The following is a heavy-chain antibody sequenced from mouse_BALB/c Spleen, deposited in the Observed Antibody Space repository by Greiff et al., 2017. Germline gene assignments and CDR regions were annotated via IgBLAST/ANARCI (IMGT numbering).Heavy chain of an antibody. J-gene: IGHJ3*01. D-gene: IGHD1-2*01. V-gene: IGHV1-80*01. CDR2: IYPGDGDT. Sequence: VQLQQSGAELVRPGSSVKISCKASGYAFSSYWMNWVKQRPGQGLEWIGQIYPGDGDTNYNGKFKGKATLTADKSSSTAYMQLSSLTSEDSAVYFCARSDTTAFAYWGQGTLVTVSA. CDR1: GYAFSSYW. CDR3: ARSDTTAFAY.